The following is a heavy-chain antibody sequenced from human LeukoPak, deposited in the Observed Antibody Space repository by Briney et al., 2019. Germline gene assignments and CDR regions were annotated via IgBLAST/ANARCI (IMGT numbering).Heavy chain of an antibody. V-gene: IGHV3-21*01. CDR3: ASTVGSYSVEPFVGY. CDR1: GFTFSSYS. CDR2: ISSSSSYI. J-gene: IGHJ4*02. D-gene: IGHD1-26*01. Sequence: GGSLRLSCAASGFTFSSYSMNWVRQAPGKGLEWVSSISSSSSYIYYADSVKGRSTISRDNAKNSLYLQMNSLRAEDTAVYYCASTVGSYSVEPFVGYWGQGTLVTVSS.